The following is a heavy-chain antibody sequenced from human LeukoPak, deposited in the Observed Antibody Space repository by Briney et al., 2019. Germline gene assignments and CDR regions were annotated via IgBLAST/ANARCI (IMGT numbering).Heavy chain of an antibody. Sequence: GGCLRLSCAASGFTFTNYWIHWVRQAPGKGLMWVSRIKSDGITTNYADSVKGRFTISRDNAKNTVYLQMNSLRAEDTAVYFCARGMFHGYCTDYWGQGTWVPVSS. CDR3: ARGMFHGYCTDY. CDR1: GFTFTNYW. J-gene: IGHJ4*02. D-gene: IGHD3-3*01. V-gene: IGHV3-74*01. CDR2: IKSDGITT.